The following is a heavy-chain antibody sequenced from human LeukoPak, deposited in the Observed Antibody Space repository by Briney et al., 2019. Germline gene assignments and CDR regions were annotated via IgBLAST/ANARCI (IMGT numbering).Heavy chain of an antibody. CDR1: GFTFSSDE. D-gene: IGHD3-10*01. Sequence: GGSLRLSCGASGFTFSSDEMNWVRQAPGKGLEWVSYISSSGRTIYYADSVKGRFTISRDNAKNSLYLQMNSLRAEDTAVYYCARGQLWTDYWGQGTLVTVSS. J-gene: IGHJ4*02. V-gene: IGHV3-48*03. CDR2: ISSSGRTI. CDR3: ARGQLWTDY.